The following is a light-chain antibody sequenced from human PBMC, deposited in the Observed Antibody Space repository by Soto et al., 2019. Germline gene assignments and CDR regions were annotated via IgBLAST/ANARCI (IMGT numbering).Light chain of an antibody. CDR2: DVS. CDR3: TSYSSSSTHVV. V-gene: IGLV2-14*01. J-gene: IGLJ2*01. Sequence: QPVLTQPASVSGSPGQSITLSCTGTSSDIGGYDYVSWYQRHPGKAPKLIIYDVSNRPSGVSNRFSGSKSGNTASLTISGLQAEDEADYYCTSYSSSSTHVVFGGGTKLTVL. CDR1: SSDIGGYDY.